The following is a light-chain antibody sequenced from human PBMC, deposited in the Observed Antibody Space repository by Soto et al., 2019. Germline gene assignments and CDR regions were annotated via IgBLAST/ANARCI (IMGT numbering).Light chain of an antibody. CDR3: QQRFDWPKIT. CDR2: QTS. Sequence: IVLTQSPATLSSFPVDRVTLSCRASQYINTRLAWYQHRPGQAPRLLIYQTSTRATGIPDRFSGSGSGTDFTLTISSLEPEDFGVFYCQQRFDWPKITFGQGTRLEIK. CDR1: QYINTR. J-gene: IGKJ5*01. V-gene: IGKV3-11*01.